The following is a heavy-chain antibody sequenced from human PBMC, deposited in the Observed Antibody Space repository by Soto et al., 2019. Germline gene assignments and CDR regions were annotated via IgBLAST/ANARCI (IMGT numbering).Heavy chain of an antibody. Sequence: QVQLVESGGGVVQPGRSLRLSCAASGFTFSSYGMHWVRQAPGKGLEWVAVISYDGSNKYYADSVKGRFTISRDNSKNTLYLQMNSLRAEDTAVYYCAKCPPILEWGLCPLDYWGHGTLVTVSS. CDR3: AKCPPILEWGLCPLDY. CDR1: GFTFSSYG. V-gene: IGHV3-30*18. D-gene: IGHD3-3*01. CDR2: ISYDGSNK. J-gene: IGHJ4*01.